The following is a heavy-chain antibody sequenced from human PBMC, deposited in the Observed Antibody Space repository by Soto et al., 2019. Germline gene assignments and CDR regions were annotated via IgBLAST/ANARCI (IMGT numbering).Heavy chain of an antibody. CDR2: INPSGGST. D-gene: IGHD2-15*01. Sequence: ASVKVSCKASGYTFTSYYMHWVRQAPGQGLEWMGIINPSGGSTSYAQKFQGRVTMTRDTSTSTVYMELSSLRSEDTAVYYCARVAAEDTYGSGGSCYLATFDIWGKGTMVTVAS. V-gene: IGHV1-46*03. CDR1: GYTFTSYY. J-gene: IGHJ3*02. CDR3: ARVAAEDTYGSGGSCYLATFDI.